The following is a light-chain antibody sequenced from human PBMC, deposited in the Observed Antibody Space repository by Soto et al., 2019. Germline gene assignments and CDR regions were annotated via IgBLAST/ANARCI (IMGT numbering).Light chain of an antibody. J-gene: IGKJ1*01. CDR1: QSLLHSNGYNY. V-gene: IGKV2-28*01. CDR2: LGS. Sequence: DIVMTQSPLSLPVTPVEPASISCRSSQSLLHSNGYNYLDWYLQKPGQSPQLLIYLGSNRASGVPDRFSGSGSGTDFTLKISRVEAEDVGVYYCIQALQTPWTFGQGTNVDIK. CDR3: IQALQTPWT.